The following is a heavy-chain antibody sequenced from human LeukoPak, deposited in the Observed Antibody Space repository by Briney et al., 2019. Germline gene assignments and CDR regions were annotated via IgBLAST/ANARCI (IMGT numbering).Heavy chain of an antibody. Sequence: SETLSLTPAVSGDSIISSTWWSWVRQPPGKGLEWIGEIYHSGSTNYNPSLKSRVTISVDKSKNQFSLKLNSVTAADTAVYYCERDLYGSGTHFGYWGHGTLGTVSS. CDR3: ERDLYGSGTHFGY. V-gene: IGHV4-4*02. CDR2: IYHSGST. J-gene: IGHJ4*03. D-gene: IGHD3-10*01. CDR1: GDSIISSTW.